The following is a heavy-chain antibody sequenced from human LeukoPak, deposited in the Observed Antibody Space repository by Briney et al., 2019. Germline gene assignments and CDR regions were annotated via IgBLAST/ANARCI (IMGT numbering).Heavy chain of an antibody. Sequence: SETLSLTCAVYGGSFSGYYWSWIRQPPGKGLEWIGEINHSGSTNYNPSLKSRVTISVDTSKNQFSLKLSSVTAADTAVYYCARGEGRVARVLGSKYDYWGQGTLVTVSS. CDR1: GGSFSGYY. CDR2: INHSGST. D-gene: IGHD1-1*01. CDR3: ARGEGRVARVLGSKYDY. V-gene: IGHV4-34*01. J-gene: IGHJ4*02.